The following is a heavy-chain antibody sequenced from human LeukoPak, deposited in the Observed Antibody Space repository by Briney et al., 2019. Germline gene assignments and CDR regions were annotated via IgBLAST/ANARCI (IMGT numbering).Heavy chain of an antibody. V-gene: IGHV3-66*01. J-gene: IGHJ6*02. Sequence: PGGSLQLSCAASGFIVTNNYMSWVRPAPGKGLEWVSIVYSGGTTDYADSVKGRFTISRDDSKNTVYLQMNSLRAEDTAVYYCARAPERLRYFDWTYYYYGMDVWGQGTTVTVSS. CDR3: ARAPERLRYFDWTYYYYGMDV. CDR1: GFIVTNNY. CDR2: VYSGGTT. D-gene: IGHD3-9*01.